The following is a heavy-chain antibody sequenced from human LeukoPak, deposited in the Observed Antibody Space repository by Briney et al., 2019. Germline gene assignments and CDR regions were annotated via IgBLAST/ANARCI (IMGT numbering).Heavy chain of an antibody. CDR1: GFTFSNYG. CDR3: ARDIGITGTTIFVY. V-gene: IGHV3-21*04. J-gene: IGHJ4*02. Sequence: PGGSLRLSCAASGFTFSNYGMNWVRQAPGKGLEWVSSISSGSSYIYYADSVKGRFTISRDNAKNSLYLQMDSLRAEDTALYYCARDIGITGTTIFVYWGQGTPVTVS. CDR2: ISSGSSYI. D-gene: IGHD1-7*01.